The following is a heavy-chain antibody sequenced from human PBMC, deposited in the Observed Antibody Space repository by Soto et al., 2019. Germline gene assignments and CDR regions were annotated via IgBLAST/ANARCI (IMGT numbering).Heavy chain of an antibody. CDR1: GVSISSSSYY. CDR3: PLNYGYSLDY. CDR2: IYYSGST. V-gene: IGHV4-39*01. Sequence: QLQLQESGPGLVKPSETLSLTCTVSGVSISSSSYYWGWIRQPPGKWLEWIGRIYYSGSTYYNPCLKSRVTISVDTSKDQFSRKLSAVTAADTGVYYCPLNYGYSLDYLGQGTLVTVSS. J-gene: IGHJ4*02. D-gene: IGHD5-18*01.